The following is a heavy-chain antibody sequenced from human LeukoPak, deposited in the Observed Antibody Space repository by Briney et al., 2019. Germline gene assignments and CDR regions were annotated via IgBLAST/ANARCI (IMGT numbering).Heavy chain of an antibody. V-gene: IGHV3-30*02. CDR1: GFTFSSYG. CDR3: AKGIYSSGWYYFDY. D-gene: IGHD6-19*01. J-gene: IGHJ4*02. Sequence: GGSLRLSCAASGFTFSSYGMHWVRQAPGKGLEWVAFIRYDGSNKYYADSVKGRFTISRDNSKNTLYLQMNSLRAEDTAVYYCAKGIYSSGWYYFDYWGQGTLVTVSS. CDR2: IRYDGSNK.